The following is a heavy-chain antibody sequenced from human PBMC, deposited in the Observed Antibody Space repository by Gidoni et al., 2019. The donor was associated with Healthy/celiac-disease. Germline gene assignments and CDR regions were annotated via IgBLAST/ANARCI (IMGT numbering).Heavy chain of an antibody. CDR2: ISGSGGST. V-gene: IGHV3-23*01. Sequence: EVQLLESGGGLVQPGGSLSLSCAASEFPVSTSPLRWARHAPGKGLEGVSAISGSGGSTYYADSVKGRFTISRDNSKNTLYLQMNSLRAEDTAVYYCAKDLIAAAGTPFNWFDPWGQGTLVTVSS. J-gene: IGHJ5*02. CDR1: EFPVSTSP. D-gene: IGHD6-13*01. CDR3: AKDLIAAAGTPFNWFDP.